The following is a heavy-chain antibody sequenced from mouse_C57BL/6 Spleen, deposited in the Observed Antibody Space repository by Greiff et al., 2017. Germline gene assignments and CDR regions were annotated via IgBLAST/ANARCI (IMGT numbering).Heavy chain of an antibody. J-gene: IGHJ1*03. CDR3: AREGILSGYFDV. CDR2: IYPGDGDT. D-gene: IGHD1-1*01. V-gene: IGHV1-82*01. Sequence: QVQLKQSGPELVKPGASVKISCKASGYAFSSSWMNWVKQRPGTGLEWIGRIYPGDGDTNYNGKFKGKATLTADKSSSTAYMQLSSLTSEDSAVYFCAREGILSGYFDVWGTGTTVTVSS. CDR1: GYAFSSSW.